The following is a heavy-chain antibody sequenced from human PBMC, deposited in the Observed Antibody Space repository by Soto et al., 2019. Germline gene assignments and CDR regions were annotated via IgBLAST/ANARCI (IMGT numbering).Heavy chain of an antibody. CDR2: VYYSGST. D-gene: IGHD3-22*01. Sequence: PSDTLSLTCTVSGDSINNNDYYWNWIRQTPGKGLEWIGYVYYSGSTYYIPSLKSRLSMSVDTSKNQFSLKLSSVTAADTAIYYCARMSYYYDKWYFDLWGRGTLVTVS. J-gene: IGHJ2*01. CDR3: ARMSYYYDKWYFDL. V-gene: IGHV4-30-4*02. CDR1: GDSINNNDYY.